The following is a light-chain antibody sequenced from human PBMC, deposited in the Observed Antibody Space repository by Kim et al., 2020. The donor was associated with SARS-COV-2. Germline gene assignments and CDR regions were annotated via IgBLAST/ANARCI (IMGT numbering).Light chain of an antibody. CDR2: EAT. CDR1: SSDVGNYNL. CDR3: CSYAGSLWV. J-gene: IGLJ3*02. Sequence: PGQSITISCTGTSSDVGNYNLVSWYRQHPGKTPKLIIYEATKRPSGVSDRFSGSKSGNTASLTISRLQADDEAHYYCCSYAGSLWVFGGGTQLTVL. V-gene: IGLV2-23*01.